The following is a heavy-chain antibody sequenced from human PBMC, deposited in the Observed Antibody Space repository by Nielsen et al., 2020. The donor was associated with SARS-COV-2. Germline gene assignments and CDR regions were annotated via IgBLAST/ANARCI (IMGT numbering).Heavy chain of an antibody. V-gene: IGHV3-74*01. D-gene: IGHD2-8*02. Sequence: GGSLRLSCAASGFTFSSYWMHWVRQAPGKGLVWVSRINSDGSSTSYADSVKGRFTISRDNAKNTLYLQMNSLRAEDTAVYYCAKMGRLVLYCYYGMDVWGQGTTVTVSS. CDR3: AKMGRLVLYCYYGMDV. CDR1: GFTFSSYW. J-gene: IGHJ6*02. CDR2: INSDGSST.